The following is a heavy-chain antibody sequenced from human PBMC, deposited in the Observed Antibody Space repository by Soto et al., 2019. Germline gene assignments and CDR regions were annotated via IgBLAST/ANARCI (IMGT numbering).Heavy chain of an antibody. V-gene: IGHV1-69*13. CDR1: GGSFSSYA. Sequence: SVKVSCKASGGSFSSYAISWVRQAPGQGLEWMGGIIPIFGTANYAQKFQGRVTITADESTSTAYMELSSLRSEDTAVYYCARDGGDRYYYYGMDVWGQGTTVTVSS. CDR2: IIPIFGTA. J-gene: IGHJ6*02. D-gene: IGHD2-21*02. CDR3: ARDGGDRYYYYGMDV.